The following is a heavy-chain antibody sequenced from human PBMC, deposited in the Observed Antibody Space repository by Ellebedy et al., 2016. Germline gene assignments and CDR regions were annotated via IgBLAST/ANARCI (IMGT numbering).Heavy chain of an antibody. CDR1: GFKLSDYY. V-gene: IGHV3-11*01. Sequence: GGSLRLSCAASGFKLSDYYMAWIRQAPGKGMEWVSYISTSSGIVTMYYADSVKGRFTISRDNATTSLYLQMNSLRLDDTGVYYCARISRLFRDFDQWGQGILVTVSS. J-gene: IGHJ4*02. CDR2: ISTSSGIVTM. CDR3: ARISRLFRDFDQ. D-gene: IGHD2/OR15-2a*01.